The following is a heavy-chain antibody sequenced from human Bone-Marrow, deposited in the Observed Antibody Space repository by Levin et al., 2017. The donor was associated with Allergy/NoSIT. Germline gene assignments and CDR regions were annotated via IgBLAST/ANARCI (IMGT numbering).Heavy chain of an antibody. V-gene: IGHV3-23*01. Sequence: GGSLRLSCAASGFTFSSYAMSWVRQAPGKGLEWVSAISGSGGSTYYADSVKGRFTISRDNSKNTLYLQMNSLRAEDTAVYYCAKDSDCTNGVCQGWYFDLWGRGTLVTVSS. CDR2: ISGSGGST. D-gene: IGHD2-8*01. CDR3: AKDSDCTNGVCQGWYFDL. CDR1: GFTFSSYA. J-gene: IGHJ2*01.